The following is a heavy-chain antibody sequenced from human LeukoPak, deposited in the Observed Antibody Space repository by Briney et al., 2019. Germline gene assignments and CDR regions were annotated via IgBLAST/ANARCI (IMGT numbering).Heavy chain of an antibody. Sequence: GCLCLSCAASGFPFIDYDRRWGRPVIGKGPEWVSAIGIRGDTHYSGSVKGRFTISRENAESSLYLQMNSLRAEDTAVYYCARGGIQVSGIDEFDYWGQGTLVTVSS. CDR2: IGIRGDT. V-gene: IGHV3-13*01. CDR3: ARGGIQVSGIDEFDY. D-gene: IGHD6-19*01. J-gene: IGHJ4*02. CDR1: GFPFIDYD.